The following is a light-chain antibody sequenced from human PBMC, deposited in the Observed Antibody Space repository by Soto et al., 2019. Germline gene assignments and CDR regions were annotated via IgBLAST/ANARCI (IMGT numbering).Light chain of an antibody. CDR3: QQYNTYPWT. V-gene: IGKV1-5*03. J-gene: IGKJ1*01. CDR2: KAS. CDR1: QSISSW. Sequence: DIQMTQSPSTLSASVGDRVTITCLASQSISSWLAWYQQKPGKAPKLLIYKASSLESGVPSRFSASGSGTEFTLTISSLQPDDFAIYYCQQYNTYPWTFGQGTKVDI.